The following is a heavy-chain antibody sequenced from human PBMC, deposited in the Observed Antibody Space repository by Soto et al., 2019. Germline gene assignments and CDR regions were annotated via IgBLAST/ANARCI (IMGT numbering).Heavy chain of an antibody. D-gene: IGHD4-17*01. J-gene: IGHJ4*02. CDR3: ARADHYGDSRFDY. CDR2: IYHSGST. CDR1: GYSISSGYY. V-gene: IGHV4-38-2*01. Sequence: DTLSLTCAVSGYSISSGYYWGWIRQPPGKGLEWIGSIYHSGSTYYNPSLKSRVTISVDTSKNQFSLKLSSVTAADTAVYYCARADHYGDSRFDYWGQGTLVTVSS.